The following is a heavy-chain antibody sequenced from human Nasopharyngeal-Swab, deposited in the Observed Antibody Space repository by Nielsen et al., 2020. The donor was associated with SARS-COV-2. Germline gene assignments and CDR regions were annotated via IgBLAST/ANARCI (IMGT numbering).Heavy chain of an antibody. J-gene: IGHJ4*02. CDR2: ISGSGGST. V-gene: IGHV3-23*01. D-gene: IGHD1-26*01. Sequence: VRQAPGKGLEWVSAISGSGGSTYCADPVKGRFTISRDNSKNTLYLQMNSLRAEDTAVYYCARNPGAFFDYWGQGTLVTVSS. CDR3: ARNPGAFFDY.